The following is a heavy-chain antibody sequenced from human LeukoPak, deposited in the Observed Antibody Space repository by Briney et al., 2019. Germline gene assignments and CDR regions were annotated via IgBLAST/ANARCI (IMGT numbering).Heavy chain of an antibody. CDR3: ARYLFSSSWYYFDY. CDR1: GGSFSGYY. CDR2: INHSGST. V-gene: IGHV4-34*01. Sequence: SETLSLTCAVYGGSFSGYYWSWIRQPPGKGLEWIGEINHSGSTNYNPSLKSRVTISVDTSKNQFSLKLSSVTAADTAVYYCARYLFSSSWYYFDYWGQGTLVTVSS. D-gene: IGHD6-13*01. J-gene: IGHJ4*02.